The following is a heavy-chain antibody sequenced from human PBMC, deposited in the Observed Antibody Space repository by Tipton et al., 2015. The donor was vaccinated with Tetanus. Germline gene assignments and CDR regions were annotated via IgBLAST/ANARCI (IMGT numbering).Heavy chain of an antibody. CDR3: ARANCTDGVCNFDF. CDR2: IYPGDSDT. CDR1: GYIFNNYW. V-gene: IGHV5-51*01. Sequence: VQLVQSGGEVKKPGESLKISCKGSGYIFNNYWIGCVRQKPGKGLEWMGIIYPGDSDTRYSPSFQGQGTISVDKSINTAYLQWSSLKASETSMFYGARANCTDGVCNFDFWGQGALVTVAS. D-gene: IGHD2-8*01. J-gene: IGHJ4*02.